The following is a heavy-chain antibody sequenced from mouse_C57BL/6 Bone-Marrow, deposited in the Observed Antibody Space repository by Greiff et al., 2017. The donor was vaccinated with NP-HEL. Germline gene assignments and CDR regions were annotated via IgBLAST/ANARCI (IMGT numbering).Heavy chain of an antibody. CDR2: INYDGSST. V-gene: IGHV5-16*01. J-gene: IGHJ4*01. CDR3: AREGGLRRRTYAMDY. Sequence: EVHLVESEGGLVQPGSSMKLSCTASGFTFSDYYMAWVRQVPEKGLEWVANINYDGSSTYYLDSLKSRLIISRDNAKNILYLQMSSLKSEDTATYYCAREGGLRRRTYAMDYWGQGTSVTVSS. D-gene: IGHD2-4*01. CDR1: GFTFSDYY.